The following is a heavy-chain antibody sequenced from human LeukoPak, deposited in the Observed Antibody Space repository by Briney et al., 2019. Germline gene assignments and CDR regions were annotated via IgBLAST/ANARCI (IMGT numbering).Heavy chain of an antibody. CDR2: IYYSGST. CDR1: GGSISSYY. V-gene: IGHV4-59*05. J-gene: IGHJ4*02. D-gene: IGHD3-10*01. Sequence: TSETLSLTCTVSGGSISSYYWTWIRQPPGKGLEWIGSIYYSGSTYYNPSLKSRVTISVDTSKNQFSLKLNSVTAADTAVYYRAEGVVRGVNDYWGQGTLVTVSS. CDR3: AEGVVRGVNDY.